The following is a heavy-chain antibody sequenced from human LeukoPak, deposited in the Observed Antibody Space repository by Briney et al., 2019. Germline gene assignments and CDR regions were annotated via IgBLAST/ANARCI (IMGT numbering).Heavy chain of an antibody. V-gene: IGHV4-34*01. CDR2: ITPSGST. D-gene: IGHD6-25*01. J-gene: IGHJ4*02. Sequence: SETLSLTCAVYGASFSGYYWNWIRQPPGQGLEWIGEITPSGSTNYNPSLKSRVTISGDTSNNHFSLKLNSVTAADTAVYYCARSGVWGQGTLVTVSS. CDR1: GASFSGYY. CDR3: ARSGV.